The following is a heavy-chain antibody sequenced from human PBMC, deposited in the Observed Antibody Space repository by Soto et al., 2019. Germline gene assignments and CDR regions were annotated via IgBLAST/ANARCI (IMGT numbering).Heavy chain of an antibody. CDR2: INHSGTT. Sequence: TLSLTCGVYGGSFSGYQWNWIRQSPGQGLEWIGEINHSGTTKYNPSLESRINLSVDTSKKQFSLKMFSVTAADTAIYYCARGWRFDPWGQGTQVTVSS. V-gene: IGHV4-34*01. CDR3: ARGWRFDP. CDR1: GGSFSGYQ. J-gene: IGHJ5*02. D-gene: IGHD1-1*01.